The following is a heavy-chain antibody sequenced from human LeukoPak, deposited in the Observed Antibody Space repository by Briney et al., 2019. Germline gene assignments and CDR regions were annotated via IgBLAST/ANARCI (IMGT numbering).Heavy chain of an antibody. V-gene: IGHV6-1*01. J-gene: IGHJ4*02. CDR3: ARDTPPGYWSYGYYFDY. D-gene: IGHD5-18*01. Sequence: SQTLSLTCAISGDSVSSNSAAWNWIRQSPSRGLEWLGRTYYRSKWYNDYAVSVKSRITINPDTSKNQFSPQLNSVTPEDTAVYYCARDTPPGYWSYGYYFDYWGQGTLVTVSS. CDR2: TYYRSKWYN. CDR1: GDSVSSNSAA.